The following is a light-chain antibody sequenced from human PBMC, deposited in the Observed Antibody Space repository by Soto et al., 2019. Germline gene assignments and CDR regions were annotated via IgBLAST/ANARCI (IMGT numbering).Light chain of an antibody. CDR2: DVS. J-gene: IGLJ1*01. CDR1: SSDIGDYNY. Sequence: QSVLTQPASVSGSPGQSITISCTGTSSDIGDYNYVSWYQQHPGKAPKLMIYDVSNRPSGVSNRFSGSKSGTTASLTISGLQAEDEADYYCSSYTSSSTYVFGTGTKVTVL. V-gene: IGLV2-14*03. CDR3: SSYTSSSTYV.